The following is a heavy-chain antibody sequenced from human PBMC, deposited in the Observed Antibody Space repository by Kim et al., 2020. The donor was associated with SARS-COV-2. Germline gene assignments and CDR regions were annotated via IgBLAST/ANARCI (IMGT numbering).Heavy chain of an antibody. CDR2: IYYSGST. D-gene: IGHD3-22*01. Sequence: SETLSLTCTVSGGSISSSSYYWGWIRQPPGKGLEWIGSIYYSGSTYYNPSLKSRVTISVDTSKNQFSLKLSSVTAADTAVYYCARQNYYDSSGPFFDYWGQGTLVTVSS. CDR1: GGSISSSSYY. J-gene: IGHJ4*02. V-gene: IGHV4-39*01. CDR3: ARQNYYDSSGPFFDY.